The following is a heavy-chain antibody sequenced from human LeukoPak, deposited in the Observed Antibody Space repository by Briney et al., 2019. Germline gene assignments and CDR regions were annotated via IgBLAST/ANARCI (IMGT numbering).Heavy chain of an antibody. CDR3: ARALTYYYDSSGYYPSGY. D-gene: IGHD3-22*01. CDR2: ISSSGSTI. CDR1: GFTFSDYY. Sequence: ESGGSLRLSCAASGFTFSDYYMSWIRQAPGKGLEWVSYISSSGSTIYYADSVKGRLTISRDNAKNSLYLQMNSLGAEDTAVYYCARALTYYYDSSGYYPSGYWGQGTLVTVSS. J-gene: IGHJ4*02. V-gene: IGHV3-11*04.